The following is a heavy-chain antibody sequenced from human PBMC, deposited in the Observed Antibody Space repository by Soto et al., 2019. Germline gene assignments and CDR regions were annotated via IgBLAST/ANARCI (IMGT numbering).Heavy chain of an antibody. Sequence: TLSLTCTVSRGSISSGGYYWSWIRQHTGRGLEWIGYIYYNGNTYYNPSLKSRVTVSVDTSKNQFSLNVRSVTAADTAVYYCARCSLVVIPVPGFDPWGQGTLVTVSS. CDR3: ARCSLVVIPVPGFDP. J-gene: IGHJ5*02. CDR2: IYYNGNT. D-gene: IGHD2-15*01. CDR1: RGSISSGGYY. V-gene: IGHV4-31*03.